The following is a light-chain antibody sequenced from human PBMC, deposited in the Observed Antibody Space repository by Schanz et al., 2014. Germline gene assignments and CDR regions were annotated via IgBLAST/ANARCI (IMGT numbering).Light chain of an antibody. Sequence: DIQMTQSPSSLSASVGDRVTITCRASQSIRSWLAWYQQKPGKAPKLLIYDASTLESGVPSRFSGGGSGTEFTLTISSLQSEDFALYYCQQYHDWWTFGQGTKVESK. V-gene: IGKV1-5*01. CDR2: DAS. J-gene: IGKJ1*01. CDR3: QQYHDWWT. CDR1: QSIRSW.